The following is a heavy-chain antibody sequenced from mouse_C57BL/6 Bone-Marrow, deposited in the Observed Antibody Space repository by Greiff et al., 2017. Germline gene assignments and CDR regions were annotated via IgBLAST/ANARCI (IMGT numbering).Heavy chain of an antibody. CDR2: ISNGGGST. V-gene: IGHV5-12*01. CDR3: ARRPSTVVNWYFDV. D-gene: IGHD1-1*01. J-gene: IGHJ1*03. Sequence: AASGFTFSDYYMYWVRQTPEKRLEWVAYISNGGGSTYYPDTVKGRFTISRDNAKNTLYLQMSRLKSEDTAMYYCARRPSTVVNWYFDVWGTGTTVTVSS. CDR1: GFTFSDYY.